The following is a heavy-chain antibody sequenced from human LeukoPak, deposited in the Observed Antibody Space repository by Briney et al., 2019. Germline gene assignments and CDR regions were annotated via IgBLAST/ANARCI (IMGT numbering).Heavy chain of an antibody. D-gene: IGHD2-15*01. Sequence: ASVKVSCKASGGTFSSYAISWVRQAPGQGLEWMGGIIPIFGTANYAQKFQGRVTITADESTSTAYMELSSLRSEDTAVYYCAKAPGVVVSYGMDVWGKGTTVTVSS. J-gene: IGHJ6*04. CDR1: GGTFSSYA. CDR2: IIPIFGTA. V-gene: IGHV1-69*13. CDR3: AKAPGVVVSYGMDV.